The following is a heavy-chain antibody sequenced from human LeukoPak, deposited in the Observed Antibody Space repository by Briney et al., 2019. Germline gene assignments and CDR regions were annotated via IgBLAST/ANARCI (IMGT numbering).Heavy chain of an antibody. CDR1: GFTFSNSW. CDR2: IKSKTDGGKT. D-gene: IGHD2-21*01. J-gene: IGHJ4*02. V-gene: IGHV3-15*01. Sequence: GGSLRLSCAASGFTFSNSWMSWVRQAPGKGLEWVGRIKSKTDGGKTDYAAPVKGRFTISRDDSKNTLYLQMNSLKTDDTAVYYCTTDGSSIPYWGQGTLVTVSS. CDR3: TTDGSSIPY.